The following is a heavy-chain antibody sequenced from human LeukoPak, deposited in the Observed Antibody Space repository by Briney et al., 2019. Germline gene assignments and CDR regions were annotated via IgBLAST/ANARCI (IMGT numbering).Heavy chain of an antibody. CDR3: AKDRFYDFWSGYDY. CDR1: GFTFSSSG. V-gene: IGHV3-23*01. J-gene: IGHJ4*02. D-gene: IGHD3-3*01. Sequence: GGSLRLSCAASGFTFSSSGISWVRQAPGKGLEWVSGISDSGGSTYYADSVKGRFTISRDNSKNTLYLQMNSLRAEDTAVYYCAKDRFYDFWSGYDYWGQGTLVTVSS. CDR2: ISDSGGST.